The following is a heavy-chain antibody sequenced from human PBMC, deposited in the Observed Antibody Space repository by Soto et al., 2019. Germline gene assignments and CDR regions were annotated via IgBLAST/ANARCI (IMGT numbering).Heavy chain of an antibody. J-gene: IGHJ4*02. Sequence: QVPLVQSGAEVKKPGASVKVSCKASGYTFTIYGMSWVRQAPGQGLDWMGWISTYKGNTKYAERLQGRVTMTTDTTTSTAYMELRSLRSDDTAVYYCARGPTDYYDNSGDYFLDYWGQGTLVTVSS. CDR1: GYTFTIYG. CDR3: ARGPTDYYDNSGDYFLDY. D-gene: IGHD3-22*01. V-gene: IGHV1-18*01. CDR2: ISTYKGNT.